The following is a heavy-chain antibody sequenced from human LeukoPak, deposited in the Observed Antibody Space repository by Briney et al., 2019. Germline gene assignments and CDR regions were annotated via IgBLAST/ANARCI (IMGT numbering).Heavy chain of an antibody. CDR1: GYTFTGYY. CDR2: INRNSGGT. D-gene: IGHD5-18*01. Sequence: ASVKVSCKASGYTFTGYYMHWVRQAPGQGLEWMGWINRNSGGTNYAQKFQGRVTMSRDTSISTAYMELSRLRSDDKAVYYCGRGGYSYAESFDYWGQGTLVTVSS. J-gene: IGHJ4*02. V-gene: IGHV1-2*02. CDR3: GRGGYSYAESFDY.